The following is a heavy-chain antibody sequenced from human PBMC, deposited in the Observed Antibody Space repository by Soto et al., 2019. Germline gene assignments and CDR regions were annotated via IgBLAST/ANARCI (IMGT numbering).Heavy chain of an antibody. Sequence: SETLSLTCSVSTGSMRTYYWTWIRQSPGKGLEWIGQISHTGRTKYNPSLESRVTISVDTSRKQFSLKLTSVTAADAALYYCARDDTTGLFDFWGQGTLVTVSS. CDR2: ISHTGRT. V-gene: IGHV4-59*01. CDR1: TGSMRTYY. J-gene: IGHJ4*02. CDR3: ARDDTTGLFDF. D-gene: IGHD4-17*01.